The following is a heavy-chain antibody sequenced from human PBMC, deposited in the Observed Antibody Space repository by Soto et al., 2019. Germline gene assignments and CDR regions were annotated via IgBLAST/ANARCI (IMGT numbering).Heavy chain of an antibody. V-gene: IGHV3-30-3*01. D-gene: IGHD5-12*01. J-gene: IGHJ4*02. CDR1: GFTFSSYA. Sequence: GGSLRLSCAASGFTFSSYAMHWVRQAPGKGLEWVAVISYDGSNKYYADSVKGRFTISRDNSKSTLYLQMNSLRAEDTAVYYCAREGYSGYDFDYWGQGTLVTVSS. CDR3: AREGYSGYDFDY. CDR2: ISYDGSNK.